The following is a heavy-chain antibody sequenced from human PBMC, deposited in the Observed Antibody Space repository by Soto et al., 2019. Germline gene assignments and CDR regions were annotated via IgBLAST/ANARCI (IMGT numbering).Heavy chain of an antibody. CDR2: IYWDGDQ. CDR1: GFSLNKSGEA. D-gene: IGHD3-16*01. CDR3: GLFVWNDARFYHFGP. Sequence: QITLKESGPTLVKPTQTLTLTCSLSGFSLNKSGEAVGWIRQPPGKALEWLALIYWDGDQRYSPSLKSRLTITKEPSKNPGALTVTKVDPGDTTTYFRGLFVWNDARFYHFGPRGQGGLVTVSS. J-gene: IGHJ5*02. V-gene: IGHV2-5*02.